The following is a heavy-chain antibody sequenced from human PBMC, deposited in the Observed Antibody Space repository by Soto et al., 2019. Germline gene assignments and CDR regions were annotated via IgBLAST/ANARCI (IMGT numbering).Heavy chain of an antibody. V-gene: IGHV3-64*01. Sequence: GGSLRLSCAASGFTFSSYAMHWVRQAPGKGLEYVSAISSNGGSTYYANSVKGRFTISRDNSKNTLYLQMGSLRAEDMAVFYCAMQRTTQTGAFDYWGQGTLVTVSS. J-gene: IGHJ4*02. D-gene: IGHD1-1*01. CDR3: AMQRTTQTGAFDY. CDR2: ISSNGGST. CDR1: GFTFSSYA.